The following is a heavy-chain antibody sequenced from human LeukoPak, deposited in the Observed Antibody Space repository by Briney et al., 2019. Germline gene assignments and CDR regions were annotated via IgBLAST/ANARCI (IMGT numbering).Heavy chain of an antibody. D-gene: IGHD6-13*01. CDR2: IIPILGIA. J-gene: IGHJ4*02. V-gene: IGHV1-69*04. CDR3: ARADQIAAAGDY. Sequence: GASVKVSCKASGGTFSSYAISWVRQAPGQGLEWMGRIIPILGIANYAQKLQGRVTMTADTSTSTAYMELRSLRSDDTAVYYCARADQIAAAGDYWGQGTLVTVSS. CDR1: GGTFSSYA.